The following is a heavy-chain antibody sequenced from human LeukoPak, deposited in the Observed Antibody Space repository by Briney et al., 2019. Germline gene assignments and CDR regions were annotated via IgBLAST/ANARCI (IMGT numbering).Heavy chain of an antibody. CDR1: GGTFSSYA. D-gene: IGHD3-10*01. V-gene: IGHV1-69*04. Sequence: SVKVSCKASGGTFSSYAISWVRQAPGQGLEWMGRIIPIFGIANYAQKFQGRVTITADKSTSTAYMELSSLRSEDTAVYYCARGPNYGSRSDYLDYWGQGTLVTVSS. J-gene: IGHJ4*02. CDR2: IIPIFGIA. CDR3: ARGPNYGSRSDYLDY.